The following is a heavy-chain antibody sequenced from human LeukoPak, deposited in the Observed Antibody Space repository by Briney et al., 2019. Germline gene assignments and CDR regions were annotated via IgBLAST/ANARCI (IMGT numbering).Heavy chain of an antibody. CDR1: GFTFSSYA. D-gene: IGHD6-6*01. Sequence: GGSLRLSCAPSGFTFSSYAMSWVRQAPGMGLEWLSAISGSGGNTYYANSVKGRFTISRDNSQNTLSLQMNSLRAEDTAVYFCAKAGYRGSSVNYFDYWGQGTLVTVSS. CDR2: ISGSGGNT. V-gene: IGHV3-23*01. J-gene: IGHJ4*02. CDR3: AKAGYRGSSVNYFDY.